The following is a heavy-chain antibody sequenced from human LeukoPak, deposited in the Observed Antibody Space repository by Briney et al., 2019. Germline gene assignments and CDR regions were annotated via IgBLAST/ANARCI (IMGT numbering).Heavy chain of an antibody. J-gene: IGHJ4*02. CDR2: SGSGGSP. V-gene: IGHV3-23*01. CDR1: GFTFSSYW. Sequence: GGSLRLSCAASGFTFSSYWMSWVRQAPGKGLEWVSTSGSGGSPFYADSVRGRFTISRDNSKNTLYLQMNSLRVEDTAVYFCARDPGAFPYFFDCWGQGTLVTVSS. CDR3: ARDPGAFPYFFDC. D-gene: IGHD4/OR15-4a*01.